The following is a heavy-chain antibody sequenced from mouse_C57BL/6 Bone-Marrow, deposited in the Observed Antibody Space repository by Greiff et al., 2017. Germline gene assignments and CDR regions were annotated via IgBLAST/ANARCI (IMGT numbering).Heavy chain of an antibody. CDR1: GFNFKDYY. CDR2: IDPGDGAT. J-gene: IGHJ3*01. Sequence: EVQLQQSGAELVKPGASVKLSCTASGFNFKDYYMHWVKQRTEQGLEWIGRIDPGDGATKYAPKFQGKATITADTSSNTAYLQLSSLKSEDTAVYYCAPHRLRFAYWGQGTLVTVSA. V-gene: IGHV14-2*01. CDR3: APHRLRFAY. D-gene: IGHD1-3*01.